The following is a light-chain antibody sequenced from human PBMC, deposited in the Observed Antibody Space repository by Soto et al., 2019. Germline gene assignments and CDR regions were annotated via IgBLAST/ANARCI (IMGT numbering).Light chain of an antibody. V-gene: IGLV2-14*01. CDR3: VSSATSTPLYV. CDR1: SSDVGSFNY. Sequence: QSVLTQPASVSGSPGQSITISCTATSSDVGSFNYVPWYQHHPGKAPKLMIYEVTSRPSGVSNRFSGSKSGNTASLTISGLQAEDEADYYCVSSATSTPLYVFGSGTKVTVL. CDR2: EVT. J-gene: IGLJ1*01.